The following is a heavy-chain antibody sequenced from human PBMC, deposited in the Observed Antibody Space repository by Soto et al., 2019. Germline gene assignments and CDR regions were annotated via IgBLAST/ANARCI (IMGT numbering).Heavy chain of an antibody. CDR3: ARTPSSGWYRPNWFDP. V-gene: IGHV4-39*01. CDR2: IYYSGST. CDR1: GGSISSSSYY. J-gene: IGHJ5*02. D-gene: IGHD6-19*01. Sequence: SETLSLTCTVSGGSISSSSYYWGWIRQPPGKGLERIGSIYYSGSTYYNPSLKSRVTISVDTSKNQFSLKLSSVTAADTAVYYCARTPSSGWYRPNWFDPWGQGTLVTVSS.